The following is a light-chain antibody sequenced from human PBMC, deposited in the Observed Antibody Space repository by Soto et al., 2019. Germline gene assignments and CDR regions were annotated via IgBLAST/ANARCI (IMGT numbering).Light chain of an antibody. J-gene: IGKJ1*01. CDR3: QQYGSSPRT. Sequence: EIVLTQSPATLSLSPGERATLSCWASQSVSSYLAWYQHKPGQAPRLLIYDASNRATGIPARFSGSGSGTDFTLTISSLEPEDFAVYYCQQYGSSPRTFGQGTKVDIK. V-gene: IGKV3-11*01. CDR1: QSVSSY. CDR2: DAS.